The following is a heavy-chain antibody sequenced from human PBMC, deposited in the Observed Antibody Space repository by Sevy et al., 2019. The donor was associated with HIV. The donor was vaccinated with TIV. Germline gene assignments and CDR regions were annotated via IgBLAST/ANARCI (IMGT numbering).Heavy chain of an antibody. V-gene: IGHV4-59*01. J-gene: IGHJ6*02. CDR2: IYYNGRT. CDR1: DGSISSYY. CDR3: ARAGGNTDWGMDV. D-gene: IGHD3-9*01. Sequence: SETLSLTCSVSDGSISSYYWSWIRQTPGKGLESIGYIYYNGRTIYNPSLNSRGTISLDRSKNQFSLRLSSVTAADTAVYFCARAGGNTDWGMDVWGQGTTVTVSS.